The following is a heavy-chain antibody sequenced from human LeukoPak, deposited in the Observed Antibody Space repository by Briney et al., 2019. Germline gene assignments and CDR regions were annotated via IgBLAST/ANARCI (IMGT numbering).Heavy chain of an antibody. Sequence: ASVKVSCKASGYTFTGYYMHWVQQAPGQGLEWMGWINPNSGGTNYAQKFQGRVTMTRDTSISTAYMELSRLRSDDTAVYYCARDPVEGIAAAGGLDPWGQGTLVTVSS. V-gene: IGHV1-2*02. CDR2: INPNSGGT. CDR1: GYTFTGYY. D-gene: IGHD6-13*01. J-gene: IGHJ5*02. CDR3: ARDPVEGIAAAGGLDP.